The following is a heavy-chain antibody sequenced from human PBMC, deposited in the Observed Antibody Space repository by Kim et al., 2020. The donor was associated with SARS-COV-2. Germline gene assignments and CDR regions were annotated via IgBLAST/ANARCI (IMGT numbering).Heavy chain of an antibody. D-gene: IGHD3-3*01. Sequence: GGSLRLSCAASGFTFSSYAMSWVRQAPGKGLEWVSAISGSGGSTYYADSVKGRFTISRDNSKNTLYLQMNSLRAEDTAVYYCAKALRFLEWLPEYYYYGMDVWGQGTTVTVSS. CDR2: ISGSGGST. J-gene: IGHJ6*02. V-gene: IGHV3-23*01. CDR3: AKALRFLEWLPEYYYYGMDV. CDR1: GFTFSSYA.